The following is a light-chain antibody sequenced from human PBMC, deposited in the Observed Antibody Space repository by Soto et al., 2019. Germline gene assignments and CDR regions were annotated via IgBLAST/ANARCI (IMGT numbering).Light chain of an antibody. CDR3: CSYTSSSTPLYV. V-gene: IGLV2-14*03. CDR1: SSDIGGYNY. J-gene: IGLJ1*01. Sequence: QSVLTQPASVSGSPGQSITISCTGTSSDIGGYNYVSWYQQHPGKAPKLMIYDVSNRPSGVSSRFSGSKSGNTASLTISGLQTEDEADYYCCSYTSSSTPLYVFGTGTKLTVL. CDR2: DVS.